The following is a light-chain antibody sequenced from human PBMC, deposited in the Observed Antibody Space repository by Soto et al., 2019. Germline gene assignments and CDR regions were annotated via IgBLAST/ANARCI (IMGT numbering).Light chain of an antibody. Sequence: EIVMTQSPATLSVSPGERATLSCRASQSVSSNLAWYQQKTGQAPRLLIYGASTRATGIPAWFSGSGSGTEFTLTISSLQSEDFAVYYCQQYNNWPPYTFGQGTKLEIK. CDR2: GAS. V-gene: IGKV3-15*01. J-gene: IGKJ2*01. CDR3: QQYNNWPPYT. CDR1: QSVSSN.